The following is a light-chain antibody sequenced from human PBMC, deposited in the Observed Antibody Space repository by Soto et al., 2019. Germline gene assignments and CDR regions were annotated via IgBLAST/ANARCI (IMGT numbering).Light chain of an antibody. V-gene: IGKV1-39*01. CDR3: QQCHATPLT. J-gene: IGKJ5*01. CDR1: QSISNH. CDR2: GAT. Sequence: DIQMTQSPSSLSASVEDRVIITCRASQSISNHLNWYQQKPGKAPNLLIFGATTLQSGVPPRFSGSGYGTNFTLIISVLQPEDFAIYYCQQCHATPLTFGQGTRLEIK.